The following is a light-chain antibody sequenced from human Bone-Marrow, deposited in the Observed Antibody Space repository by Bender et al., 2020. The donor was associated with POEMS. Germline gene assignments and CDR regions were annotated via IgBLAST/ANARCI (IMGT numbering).Light chain of an antibody. CDR1: SSDVGIYNL. J-gene: IGLJ2*01. CDR3: TTWDNSLNGVV. CDR2: EAT. V-gene: IGLV2-14*02. Sequence: QSALTQPASVSGSPGQSITISCTGTSSDVGIYNLVSWYQQHPGKAPKLIIYEATKRPSGVSNRFSGSRSGSTASLTISGLQSEDEADYYCTTWDNSLNGVVFGGGTKLTVL.